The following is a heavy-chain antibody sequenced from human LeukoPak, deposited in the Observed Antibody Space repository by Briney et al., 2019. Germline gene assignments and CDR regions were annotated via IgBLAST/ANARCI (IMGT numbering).Heavy chain of an antibody. CDR1: GFSISSGYY. J-gene: IGHJ4*02. CDR2: IYHGGST. D-gene: IGHD3-22*01. V-gene: IGHV4-38-2*02. CDR3: ARERSGYSLFDY. Sequence: SETLSLTCTVSGFSISSGYYWGWIRQPPGKGLEWIRSIYHGGSTYYNPSLKSRVTISVDTSKNQLSLQLTSVTAADTAVYYCARERSGYSLFDYWGQGTLVTVSS.